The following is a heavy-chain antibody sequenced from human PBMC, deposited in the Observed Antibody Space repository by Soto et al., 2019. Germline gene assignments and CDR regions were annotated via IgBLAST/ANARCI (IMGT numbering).Heavy chain of an antibody. CDR2: INNDGSIT. CDR3: VRYMRAAGGRYSPDY. J-gene: IGHJ4*02. CDR1: GFTFSTYW. Sequence: GGSLRLSCATSGFTFSTYWMDWVRQVPGKGLVWVSRINNDGSITNYADSVKGRFTISRDNAENTLYLQMHSLRAEDTAVYYCVRYMRAAGGRYSPDYWGQGTLVTVSS. V-gene: IGHV3-74*01. D-gene: IGHD3-16*01.